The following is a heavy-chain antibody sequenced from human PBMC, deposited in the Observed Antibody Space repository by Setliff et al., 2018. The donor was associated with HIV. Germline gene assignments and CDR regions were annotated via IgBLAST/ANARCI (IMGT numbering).Heavy chain of an antibody. CDR3: ARARGGCSGGSCPAHHYYYYMDV. V-gene: IGHV4-31*01. J-gene: IGHJ6*03. D-gene: IGHD2-15*01. Sequence: SETLSLTCNVSGGSISSGGYYWSWIRQHPGKGLEWIGYIYYSGSTYYNPSLKSLVTISVDTSKNQFSLKLSSVTAADTAVYYCARARGGCSGGSCPAHHYYYYMDVWGKGTMVTVSS. CDR1: GGSISSGGYY. CDR2: IYYSGST.